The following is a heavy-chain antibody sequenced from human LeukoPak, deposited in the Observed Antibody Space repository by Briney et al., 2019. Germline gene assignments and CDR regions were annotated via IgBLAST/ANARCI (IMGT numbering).Heavy chain of an antibody. D-gene: IGHD3-10*01. V-gene: IGHV4-39*07. CDR2: IYYSGNT. CDR3: ARRPYGSGSYHFDY. Sequence: SETLSLTCTVSGVSISSSNSYWGWIRQPPGKGLEWIGSIYYSGNTYYNASLKSRVTISVDTSKNQFSLKLSSVTAADTAVYYCARRPYGSGSYHFDYWGQGTLVTVSS. CDR1: GVSISSSNSY. J-gene: IGHJ4*02.